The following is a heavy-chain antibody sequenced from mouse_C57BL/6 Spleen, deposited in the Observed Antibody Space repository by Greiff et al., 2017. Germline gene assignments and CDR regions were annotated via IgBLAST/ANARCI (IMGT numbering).Heavy chain of an antibody. D-gene: IGHD1-1*02. CDR2: ILPGSGST. CDR1: GYTFTGYW. Sequence: QVQLQQSGAELMKPGASVKLSCKATGYTFTGYWIEWVKQRPGHGLEWIGEILPGSGSTNYNEKFKGKATLTADTSSNTAYMQLSSLTTDDSAIYSCARYYGGLAYWGQGTLVTVSA. J-gene: IGHJ3*01. CDR3: ARYYGGLAY. V-gene: IGHV1-9*01.